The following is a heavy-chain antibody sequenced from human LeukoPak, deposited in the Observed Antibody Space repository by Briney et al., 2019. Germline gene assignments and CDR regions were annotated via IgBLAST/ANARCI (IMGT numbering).Heavy chain of an antibody. J-gene: IGHJ6*02. Sequence: ASVKVSCKASGYTFTSYYMHWVRQAPGQGLEGMGMINPSGGSTTYAQRFHGRLTMTRDTSTSTVYMELSSLRSEDTAVYYCARGPILLRFLDVWGQGTTVTVSS. D-gene: IGHD3-3*01. CDR2: INPSGGST. V-gene: IGHV1-46*01. CDR3: ARGPILLRFLDV. CDR1: GYTFTSYY.